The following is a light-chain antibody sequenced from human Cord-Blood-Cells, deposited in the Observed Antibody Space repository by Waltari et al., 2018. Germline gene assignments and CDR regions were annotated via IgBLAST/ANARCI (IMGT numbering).Light chain of an antibody. V-gene: IGLV2-8*01. Sequence: QSALTQPPSASGSPGQSVTISCTGTSSDVGDYNYVSWYQQHPGKAPKLMIYEVSKRPSGVPDRFSVSKSGNTASLTVSGLHAEDEADYYCSSYAGSNNLVFGGGTKLTVL. CDR2: EVS. J-gene: IGLJ2*01. CDR1: SSDVGDYNY. CDR3: SSYAGSNNLV.